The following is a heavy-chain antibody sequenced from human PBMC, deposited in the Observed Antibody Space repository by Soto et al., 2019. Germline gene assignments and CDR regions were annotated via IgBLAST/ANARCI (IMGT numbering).Heavy chain of an antibody. J-gene: IGHJ6*02. CDR2: IIPIFATA. CDR1: GGTFSSYA. V-gene: IGHV1-69*01. CDR3: ARTYCSSTSCPYYYGMDV. D-gene: IGHD2-2*01. Sequence: QVQLVQSGAEVKKPGSSVKVSCKASGGTFSSYAISWVRQAPGQGLEWMGGIIPIFATANYPQKFQDRVTITADESTSTAYMELSSLRSEDTAVYYCARTYCSSTSCPYYYGMDVWGQGTTVTVSS.